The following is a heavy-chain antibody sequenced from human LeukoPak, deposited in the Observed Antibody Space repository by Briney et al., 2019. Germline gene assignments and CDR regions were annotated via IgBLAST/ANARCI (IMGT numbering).Heavy chain of an antibody. J-gene: IGHJ6*03. Sequence: PSETLSLTCTVSGGSISSGGYFWRWIRQHPGTGLEWIVYIYYSGSTYYNPSLKSRVTISVDTSKNQFSLKLSSVTAADTAVYYCARRAYDFWSGYYYYYYMDVWGKGTTVTVSS. CDR3: ARRAYDFWSGYYYYYYMDV. V-gene: IGHV4-31*03. CDR2: IYYSGST. CDR1: GGSISSGGYF. D-gene: IGHD3-3*01.